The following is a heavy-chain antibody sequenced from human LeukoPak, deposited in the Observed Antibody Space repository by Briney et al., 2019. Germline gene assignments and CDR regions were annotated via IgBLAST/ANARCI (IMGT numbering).Heavy chain of an antibody. J-gene: IGHJ5*02. CDR2: ISGSGIST. CDR1: GFTFSSYA. V-gene: IGHV3-23*01. Sequence: PGGSLRLSRAASGFTFSSYAMTWVRQAPGKGLEWVSAISGSGISTYYADSVKGRFTISRDNSKNTLYLQMNSLRAEDTAVYYCAKAQYGCSGYYTPWFDPWGQGTLVTVSS. CDR3: AKAQYGCSGYYTPWFDP. D-gene: IGHD3-22*01.